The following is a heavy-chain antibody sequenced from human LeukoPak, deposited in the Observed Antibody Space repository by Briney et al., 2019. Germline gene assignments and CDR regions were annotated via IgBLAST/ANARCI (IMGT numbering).Heavy chain of an antibody. D-gene: IGHD6-13*01. Sequence: ASVKVSCKASGYTFTSYYMHWVRQALGQGLEWMGIINPSGGSTSYAQKFQGRVTMTRDTSTSTVYMELSSLRSEDTAVYYCARFSGIAAAGPEDLDYWGQGTLVTVSS. J-gene: IGHJ4*02. CDR2: INPSGGST. V-gene: IGHV1-46*01. CDR3: ARFSGIAAAGPEDLDY. CDR1: GYTFTSYY.